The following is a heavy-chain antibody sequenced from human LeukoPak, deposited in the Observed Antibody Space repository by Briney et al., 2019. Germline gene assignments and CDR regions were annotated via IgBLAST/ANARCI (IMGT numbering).Heavy chain of an antibody. CDR2: INHSGST. D-gene: IGHD6-6*01. Sequence: PSETLSLTCTVSGGSISSGGYYWSWIRQPPGKGLEWIGEINHSGSTNYNPSLKSRVTISVDTSKNQFSLKLSSVTAADTAVYYCARWPESIAARRDYYYGMDVWGQGTTVTVSS. V-gene: IGHV4-39*07. CDR3: ARWPESIAARRDYYYGMDV. CDR1: GGSISSGGYY. J-gene: IGHJ6*02.